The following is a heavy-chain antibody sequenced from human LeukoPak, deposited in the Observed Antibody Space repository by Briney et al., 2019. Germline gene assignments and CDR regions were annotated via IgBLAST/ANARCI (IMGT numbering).Heavy chain of an antibody. CDR1: GGSISSGDYY. D-gene: IGHD5-12*01. CDR2: VYYSGST. Sequence: SGTLSLTCTVSGGSISSGDYYWSWIRQPPGKGLEWIGYVYYSGSTYYNPSLTSRVTISVDTSKNQFSLKLSSVTAADTAVYYCARKAYSGYNELFTYIDYWGQGTLVTVSS. V-gene: IGHV4-30-4*01. CDR3: ARKAYSGYNELFTYIDY. J-gene: IGHJ4*02.